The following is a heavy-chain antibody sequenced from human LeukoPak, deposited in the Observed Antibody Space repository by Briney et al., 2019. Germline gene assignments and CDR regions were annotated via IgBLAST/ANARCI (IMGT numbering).Heavy chain of an antibody. Sequence: ASVKVSCKASGYTFTSYDINWVRQATGQGLEWMGWMNPNSGNTGYAQKFQGRVTMTRDTSISTAYMELSRLRSDDTAVYYCAILFREQIFDYWGQGTLVTVSS. J-gene: IGHJ4*02. D-gene: IGHD3-10*02. CDR1: GYTFTSYD. V-gene: IGHV1-8*01. CDR2: MNPNSGNT. CDR3: AILFREQIFDY.